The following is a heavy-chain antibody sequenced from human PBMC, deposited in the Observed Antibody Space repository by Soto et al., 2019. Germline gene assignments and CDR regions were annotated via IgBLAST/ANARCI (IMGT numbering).Heavy chain of an antibody. J-gene: IGHJ4*02. CDR1: GFTFADHA. Sequence: EVQVEESEGGLVQPGRSLRLACATSGFTFADHAMHWVRQTPGKGLEWVAGVNWIGFAIGYADSVKGRFSISRDNAKNSLYLQLSSLRADDTALYYCAKDPSREGTGAYFDYWGQGTQVTVTS. CDR2: VNWIGFAI. D-gene: IGHD1-26*01. V-gene: IGHV3-9*01. CDR3: AKDPSREGTGAYFDY.